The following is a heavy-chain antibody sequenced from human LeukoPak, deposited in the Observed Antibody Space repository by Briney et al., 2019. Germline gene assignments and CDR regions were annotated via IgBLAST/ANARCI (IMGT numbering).Heavy chain of an antibody. J-gene: IGHJ5*02. CDR2: INPSGGST. V-gene: IGHV1-46*01. CDR1: GYTFTSYY. Sequence: ASVKVSCKASGYTFTSYYMHWVRQAPGQGLEWMGIINPSGGSTSYAQKFQGRVTMTRDTSTSTVYMELSSLRSEDTAVYYCAREASGGGYYSNWFDPWGQGTLVTVSS. CDR3: AREASGGGYYSNWFDP. D-gene: IGHD3-10*01.